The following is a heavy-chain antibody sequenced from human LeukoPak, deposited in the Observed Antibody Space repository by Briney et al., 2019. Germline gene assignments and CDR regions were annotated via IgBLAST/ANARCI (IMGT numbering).Heavy chain of an antibody. CDR1: GFTFSSYG. D-gene: IGHD7-27*01. CDR3: AKLGIPFDY. CDR2: ISYDGSSK. V-gene: IGHV3-30*18. J-gene: IGHJ4*02. Sequence: PGGSLRLSCAASGFTFSSYGMHWVRQAPDKGLEWVAVISYDGSSKYYADSVKGRFTISRDNSKNTLYLQMNSLRAEDTAVYYCAKLGIPFDYWGQGTLVTVSS.